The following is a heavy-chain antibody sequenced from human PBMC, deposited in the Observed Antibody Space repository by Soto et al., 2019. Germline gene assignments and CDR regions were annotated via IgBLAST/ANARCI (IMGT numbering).Heavy chain of an antibody. CDR1: GYSFSSYC. V-gene: IGHV1-18*01. CDR3: ARDRLRGYDSSGFYS. CDR2: INTYNGNR. Sequence: ASVKVSCKASGYSFSSYCINWVRQAPGQGLEWMGWINTYNGNRNYAQKFEDRVTMTTATSTNTVYMELRSLKSDDAAIYYCARDRLRGYDSSGFYSWGQGTLVTVSS. D-gene: IGHD3-22*01. J-gene: IGHJ4*02.